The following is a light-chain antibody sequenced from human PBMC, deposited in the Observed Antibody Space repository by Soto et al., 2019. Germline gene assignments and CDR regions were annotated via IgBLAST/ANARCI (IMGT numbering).Light chain of an antibody. CDR3: CSYAGSYTSV. CDR1: SSDVGTYNY. Sequence: QSALTQPRSVSGSPGQSVTISCTGTSSDVGTYNYVSWYQQHPGKAPKLMIYDVSQRPSGVPDRFSGSKSGNTASLTISGLQAEDESEYYFCSYAGSYTSVFGGGTKVTVL. J-gene: IGLJ2*01. V-gene: IGLV2-11*01. CDR2: DVS.